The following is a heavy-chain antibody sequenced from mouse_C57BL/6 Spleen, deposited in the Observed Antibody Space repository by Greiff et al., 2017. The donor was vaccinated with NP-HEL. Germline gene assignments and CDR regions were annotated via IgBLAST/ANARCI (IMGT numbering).Heavy chain of an antibody. Sequence: EVQLVESGGGLVKPGGSLKLSCAASGFTFSSYAMSWVRQTPEKRLEWVATISDGGSYTYYPDNVKGRFTISRDNAKNNLYLQMSHLKSEDTAMYYCARAASTMVTHFDYWGQGTTLTVSS. V-gene: IGHV5-4*01. J-gene: IGHJ2*01. CDR1: GFTFSSYA. CDR2: ISDGGSYT. D-gene: IGHD2-2*01. CDR3: ARAASTMVTHFDY.